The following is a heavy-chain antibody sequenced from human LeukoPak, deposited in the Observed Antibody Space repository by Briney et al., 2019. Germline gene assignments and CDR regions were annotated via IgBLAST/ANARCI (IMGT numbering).Heavy chain of an antibody. J-gene: IGHJ4*02. CDR3: AKDHPMNLNRDCGGDCYTTGFDY. Sequence: PGGSLRLSCAASGFTFSSYSMNWVRQAPGKGLEWVSAISGSGGSTYYADSVKGRFTTSRDNSKNTLYLQMNSLRAEDTAVYYCAKDHPMNLNRDCGGDCYTTGFDYWGQGTLVTVSS. V-gene: IGHV3-23*01. D-gene: IGHD2-21*02. CDR2: ISGSGGST. CDR1: GFTFSSYS.